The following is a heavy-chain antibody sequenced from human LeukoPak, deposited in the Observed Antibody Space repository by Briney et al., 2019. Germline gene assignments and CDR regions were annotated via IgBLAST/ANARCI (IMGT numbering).Heavy chain of an antibody. D-gene: IGHD1-1*01. CDR3: ARLRYAVLDY. Sequence: GSLRLSCAASGFTFSSYAMSWVRQAPGKGLEWIGEINHSGSTNYNPSLKSRVTISVDTSKNQFSLKLSSVTAADTAVYYCARLRYAVLDYWGQGTLVTVSS. CDR2: INHSGST. J-gene: IGHJ4*02. V-gene: IGHV4-34*01. CDR1: GFTFSSYA.